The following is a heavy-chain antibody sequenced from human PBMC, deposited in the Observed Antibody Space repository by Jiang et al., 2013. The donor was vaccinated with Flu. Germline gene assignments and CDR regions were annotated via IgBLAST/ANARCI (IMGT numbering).Heavy chain of an antibody. D-gene: IGHD5-12*01. Sequence: VESGGGLVQPGGSLRLSCAASGFTFSNYAMSWVRQAPGKGLEWVSAISGSGGSTYYADSVKGRFTISRDNAKNTLYLEMNSLRVEDTAVYYCAKEGGYSSYYFDYWGQGTLVTVSS. J-gene: IGHJ4*02. V-gene: IGHV3-23*04. CDR1: GFTFSNYA. CDR3: AKEGGYSSYYFDY. CDR2: ISGSGGST.